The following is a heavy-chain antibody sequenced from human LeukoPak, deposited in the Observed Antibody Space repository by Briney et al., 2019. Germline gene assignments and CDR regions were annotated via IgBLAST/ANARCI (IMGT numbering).Heavy chain of an antibody. CDR3: ARVDAVVSSGYQRFFQH. Sequence: GGSLRLSCAASGFTFSDYSMNWVRQAPGKRPEWLSYISDSGSTMHYADSVRGRFTISRDNAKNSLYLQMNSLRADDTAVYYCARVDAVVSSGYQRFFQHWGQGTLVTVSS. J-gene: IGHJ1*01. CDR1: GFTFSDYS. CDR2: ISDSGSTM. D-gene: IGHD3-22*01. V-gene: IGHV3-48*01.